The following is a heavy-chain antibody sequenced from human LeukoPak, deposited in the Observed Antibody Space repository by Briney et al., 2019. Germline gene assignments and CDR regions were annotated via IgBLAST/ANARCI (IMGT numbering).Heavy chain of an antibody. D-gene: IGHD5-24*01. Sequence: PSETLSLTCTVSGGSISRYYWSWIRQPPGKGLEWIGYIYYFGSTNYNPSLKSRVTISVDTSKNQFSLKLSSVTAADTAVYYCAQSRWLQFDYWGQGTLVTVSS. CDR3: AQSRWLQFDY. CDR2: IYYFGST. CDR1: GGSISRYY. J-gene: IGHJ4*02. V-gene: IGHV4-59*12.